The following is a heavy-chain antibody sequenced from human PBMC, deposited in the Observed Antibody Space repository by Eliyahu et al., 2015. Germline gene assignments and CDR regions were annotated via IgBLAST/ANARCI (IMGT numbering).Heavy chain of an antibody. Sequence: QVQLVQSGAEVKKPGASVKVSCKASGYTFTSYFINWVRQAPGQGPEWMGWISGYNGNTNYAQKFQGRVTMTTDTSTSTVYMELRSLRYDDTAVYYCTTKGGGNTDYDYWGRGTLVTVSS. CDR1: GYTFTSYF. V-gene: IGHV1-18*01. CDR2: ISGYNGNT. CDR3: TTKGGGNTDYDY. D-gene: IGHD4-23*01. J-gene: IGHJ4*02.